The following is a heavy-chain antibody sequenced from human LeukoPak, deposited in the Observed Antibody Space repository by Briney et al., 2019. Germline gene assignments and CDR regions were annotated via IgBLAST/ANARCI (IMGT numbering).Heavy chain of an antibody. CDR3: AKDRSANTDAFDI. Sequence: GRSLRLSCAASGFTFDDYAMHWVRQAPGKGLEWVSGISWNSGSIGYADSVKGRFTISRDNAKNSLYLQMNSLRAEDTALYYCAKDRSANTDAFDIWGQGTMVTVSS. CDR1: GFTFDDYA. V-gene: IGHV3-9*01. J-gene: IGHJ3*02. CDR2: ISWNSGSI.